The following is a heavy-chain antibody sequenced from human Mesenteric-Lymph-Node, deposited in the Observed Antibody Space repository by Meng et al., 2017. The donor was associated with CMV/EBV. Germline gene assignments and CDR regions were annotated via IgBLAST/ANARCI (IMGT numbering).Heavy chain of an antibody. V-gene: IGHV1-3*01. CDR3: ARDEGSGIDWYFDL. Sequence: KASGYTLTSYAMHWVRQAPGQRLEWMGWINAGNGNTKYSQKFQGRVTITRDTSASTAYMELSSLRSEDTAVYYCARDEGSGIDWYFDLWGRGTLVTVSS. J-gene: IGHJ2*01. CDR1: GYTLTSYA. CDR2: INAGNGNT. D-gene: IGHD6-19*01.